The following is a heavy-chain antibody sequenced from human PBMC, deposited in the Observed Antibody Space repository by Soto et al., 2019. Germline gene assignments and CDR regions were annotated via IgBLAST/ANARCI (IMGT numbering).Heavy chain of an antibody. V-gene: IGHV1-69*06. CDR3: ARGYCTNGVCYGVGWFDP. J-gene: IGHJ5*02. CDR1: GGTFSSYA. Sequence: SVKVSCKASGGTFSSYAISWVRQAPGQGLEWMGGIIPIFGTANYAQKFQGRVTITADKSTSKAYMELSSLRSEDTAVYYCARGYCTNGVCYGVGWFDPWGQGTLVTVSS. D-gene: IGHD2-8*01. CDR2: IIPIFGTA.